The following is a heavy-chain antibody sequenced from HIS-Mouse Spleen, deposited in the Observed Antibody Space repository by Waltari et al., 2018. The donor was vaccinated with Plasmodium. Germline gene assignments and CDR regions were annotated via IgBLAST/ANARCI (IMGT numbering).Heavy chain of an antibody. CDR3: ARGSAGDAFDI. V-gene: IGHV3-66*01. CDR2: IYSGGST. J-gene: IGHJ3*02. CDR1: GFTVSSTY. D-gene: IGHD3-10*01. Sequence: EVQLVESGGGLVQPGGSLSLSCAASGFTVSSTYLCWVRQAPGKGLEWVSVIYSGGSTYYADSVKGRFTISRDNSKNTLYLQMNSLRAEDTAVYYCARGSAGDAFDIWGQGTMVTVSS.